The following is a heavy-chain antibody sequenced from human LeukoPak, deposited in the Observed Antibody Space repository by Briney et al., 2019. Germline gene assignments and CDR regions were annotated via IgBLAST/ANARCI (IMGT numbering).Heavy chain of an antibody. V-gene: IGHV1-2*02. D-gene: IGHD5-18*01. CDR3: ARVRGYSYGYQD. J-gene: IGHJ4*02. Sequence: GASVKVSCKASGYTFTSYGISWVRQAPGQGLEWMGWINPNSGGTNYAQKFQGRVTMTRDTSISTAYMELSRLRSDDTAVYYCARVRGYSYGYQDWGQGTLVTVSS. CDR1: GYTFTSYG. CDR2: INPNSGGT.